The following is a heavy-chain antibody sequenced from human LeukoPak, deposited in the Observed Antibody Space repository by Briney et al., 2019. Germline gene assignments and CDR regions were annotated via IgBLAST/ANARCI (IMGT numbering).Heavy chain of an antibody. CDR3: ARDLMVRGARGFDY. D-gene: IGHD3-10*01. CDR2: ISYDGSNK. CDR1: GFTFSSCG. Sequence: GGSLRLSCAASGFTFSSCGMHWVRQAPGKGLEWVAVISYDGSNKYYADSVKGRFTISRDNSKNTLYLQMNSLRAEDTAVYYCARDLMVRGARGFDYWGQGTLVTVSS. V-gene: IGHV3-30*03. J-gene: IGHJ4*02.